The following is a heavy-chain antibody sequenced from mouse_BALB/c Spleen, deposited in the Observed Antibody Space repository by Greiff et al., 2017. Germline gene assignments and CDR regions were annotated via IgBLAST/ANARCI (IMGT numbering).Heavy chain of an antibody. CDR1: GYTFTSYT. CDR3: AREGYGNYFAY. J-gene: IGHJ3*01. D-gene: IGHD2-10*02. V-gene: IGHV1-87*01. CDR2: IYPGDGDT. Sequence: VQLQQSGAELARPGASVKMSCKASGYTFTSYTMHWVKQRPGQGLEWIGAIYPGDGDTRYTQKFKGKATLTADKSSSTAYMQLSSLASEDSAVYYCAREGYGNYFAYWGQGTLVTVSA.